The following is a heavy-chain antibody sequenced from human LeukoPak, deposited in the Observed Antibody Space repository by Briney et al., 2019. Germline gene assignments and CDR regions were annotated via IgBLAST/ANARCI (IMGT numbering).Heavy chain of an antibody. J-gene: IGHJ5*02. Sequence: SETLSLTCTVSGGSISSHYWSWVRQPPGKGLEWIGYIYYSGSTNYNPSLKSRVTISVDTSKNQFSLKLSSVTAADTAVYYCARSGDYCSSTSCHRNWFDPWGQGTLVTVSS. V-gene: IGHV4-59*11. CDR1: GGSISSHY. D-gene: IGHD2-2*02. CDR3: ARSGDYCSSTSCHRNWFDP. CDR2: IYYSGST.